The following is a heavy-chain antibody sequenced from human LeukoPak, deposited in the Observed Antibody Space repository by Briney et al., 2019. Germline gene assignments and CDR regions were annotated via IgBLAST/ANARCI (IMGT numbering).Heavy chain of an antibody. Sequence: ASVKVSCKASGYTFTGHYIHWVRQAPGQGLEWMGWNNPNSGDTNYAQKFQGRVTMTRDTSISTAYMELSRLNSDDTAVYYCARDPGSGWYFDYWGQGTPVTVSS. J-gene: IGHJ4*02. D-gene: IGHD6-19*01. CDR3: ARDPGSGWYFDY. CDR2: NNPNSGDT. V-gene: IGHV1-2*02. CDR1: GYTFTGHY.